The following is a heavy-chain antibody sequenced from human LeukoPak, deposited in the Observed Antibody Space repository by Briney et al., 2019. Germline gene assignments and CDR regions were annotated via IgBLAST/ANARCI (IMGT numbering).Heavy chain of an antibody. CDR3: ARHSTIAAAVEFDY. CDR2: ISAYNGNT. Sequence: ASVKVSCKASGYTFTSYGISWVRQAPGQGLEWMGWISAYNGNTNYAQKLQGRITMTTDTSTSTAYMELRSLRYDDTAVHYCARHSTIAAAVEFDYWGQGTLVTVSS. J-gene: IGHJ4*02. CDR1: GYTFTSYG. V-gene: IGHV1-18*01. D-gene: IGHD6-13*01.